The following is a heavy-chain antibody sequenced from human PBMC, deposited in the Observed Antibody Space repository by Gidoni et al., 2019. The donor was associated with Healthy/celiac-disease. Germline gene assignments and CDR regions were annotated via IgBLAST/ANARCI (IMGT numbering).Heavy chain of an antibody. CDR3: ARGKGLFPY. CDR1: GGSFSGYY. Sequence: QVQLQQWGAGLLKPSETLSLTCAVHGGSFSGYYWSWIRPPPGKGLAWIGEINHRGSTNYNPSLKSRVTISVDTSKNQFSLKLSSVTAADTAVYYCARGKGLFPYWGQGTLVTVSS. V-gene: IGHV4-34*01. CDR2: INHRGST. D-gene: IGHD2-15*01. J-gene: IGHJ4*02.